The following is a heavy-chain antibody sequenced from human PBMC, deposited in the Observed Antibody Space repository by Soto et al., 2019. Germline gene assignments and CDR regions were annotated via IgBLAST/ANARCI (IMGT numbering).Heavy chain of an antibody. J-gene: IGHJ4*02. CDR1: RFTFSSYA. Sequence: EVQLLESGGGLVQPGGSLRLSCVASRFTFSSYAMTWVRQAPGKGLEWVSTISGSGGRTYYADSVKGRFTISRDNSKNTLYLQRKSLRAEDTAVYYCAKEAQLSSYFDYWGQGTLATVSS. CDR3: AKEAQLSSYFDY. V-gene: IGHV3-23*01. D-gene: IGHD3-16*02. CDR2: ISGSGGRT.